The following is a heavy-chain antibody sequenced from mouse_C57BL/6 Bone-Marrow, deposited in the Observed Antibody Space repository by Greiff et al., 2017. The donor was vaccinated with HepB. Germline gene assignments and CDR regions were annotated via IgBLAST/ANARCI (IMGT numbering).Heavy chain of an antibody. J-gene: IGHJ3*01. D-gene: IGHD2-5*01. CDR2: IYPSDSET. CDR1: GYTFTSYW. Sequence: QVQLQQSGAELARPGASVKLSCKASGYTFTSYWMDWVKQRPGQGLEWIGNIYPSDSETHYNQKFKDKATLTVDKSSSTAYMQLSSLTSEDSAVYYCARSYYSNYAWFAYWGQGTLVTVSA. V-gene: IGHV1-61*01. CDR3: ARSYYSNYAWFAY.